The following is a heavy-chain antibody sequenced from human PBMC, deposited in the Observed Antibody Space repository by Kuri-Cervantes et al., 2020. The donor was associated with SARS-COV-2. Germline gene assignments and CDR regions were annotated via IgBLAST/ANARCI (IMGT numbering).Heavy chain of an antibody. D-gene: IGHD3-22*01. Sequence: ASVKVSCKASGYTFTGYYMHWVRQAPGQGVEWKGRINPNSGGTNYAQKFQGRVTMTRDTSISTAYMELSRLSSDDTAVYYCAQLQFGDYYDSSGYPDAFDIWGQGTMVTVSS. CDR3: AQLQFGDYYDSSGYPDAFDI. J-gene: IGHJ3*02. V-gene: IGHV1-2*06. CDR2: INPNSGGT. CDR1: GYTFTGYY.